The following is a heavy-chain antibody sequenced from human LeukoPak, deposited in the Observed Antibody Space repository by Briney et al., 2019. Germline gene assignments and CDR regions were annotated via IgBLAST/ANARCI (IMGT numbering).Heavy chain of an antibody. Sequence: GASVTVSCKASGYTFTSYGISWVRQAPGQGLEWMGWISAYNGNTNYAQKLQGRVTMTTDTSTSTAYMELRSLRSDDTAVYYCARDVPAAKDYGMEVWGKGTTVTVSS. CDR2: ISAYNGNT. D-gene: IGHD2-2*01. CDR3: ARDVPAAKDYGMEV. J-gene: IGHJ6*04. V-gene: IGHV1-18*04. CDR1: GYTFTSYG.